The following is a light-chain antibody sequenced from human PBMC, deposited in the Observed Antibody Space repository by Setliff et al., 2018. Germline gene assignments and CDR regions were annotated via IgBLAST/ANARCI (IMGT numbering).Light chain of an antibody. V-gene: IGLV2-14*01. CDR2: DVG. Sequence: QSVLTQPASVSGSPGQSITISCTGSSSDVGGYNHVSWYQQHPGKAPKLMIYDVGKRPSGVSHRFSGSKSGNTASLTIPGLQAEDEADYYCSSYTGSNSQVFGTGTKVTVL. CDR3: SSYTGSNSQV. J-gene: IGLJ1*01. CDR1: SSDVGGYNH.